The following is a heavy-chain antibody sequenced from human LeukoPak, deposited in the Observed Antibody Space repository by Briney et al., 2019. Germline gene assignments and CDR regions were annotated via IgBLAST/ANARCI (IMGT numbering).Heavy chain of an antibody. D-gene: IGHD5-12*01. V-gene: IGHV1-69*01. CDR2: IIPIFGTA. Sequence: SVKVSCKASGGTFSSYAISWVRQAPGQGLEWMGGIIPIFGTANYAQKFQGGVTITADESTSTAYMELSSLRSEDTAVYYCAREGPPTIICYHWGQGTLVTVSS. CDR1: GGTFSSYA. J-gene: IGHJ5*02. CDR3: AREGPPTIICYH.